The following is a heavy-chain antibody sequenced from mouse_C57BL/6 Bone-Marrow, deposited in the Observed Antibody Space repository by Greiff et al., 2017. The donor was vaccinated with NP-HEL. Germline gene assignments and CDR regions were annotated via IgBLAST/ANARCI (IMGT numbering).Heavy chain of an antibody. CDR2: ISGGGGNT. J-gene: IGHJ2*01. V-gene: IGHV5-9*04. Sequence: EVQLVESGGGLVKPGGSLKLSCAASGFTFSSYTMSWVRQTPEKRLEWVATISGGGGNTYYPDSVTGRFTISRDNAKDTLYLQMSSMRSEDTAVYYGARRGDGYYYYFDYWGQGTALTVSS. CDR1: GFTFSSYT. CDR3: ARRGDGYYYYFDY. D-gene: IGHD2-3*01.